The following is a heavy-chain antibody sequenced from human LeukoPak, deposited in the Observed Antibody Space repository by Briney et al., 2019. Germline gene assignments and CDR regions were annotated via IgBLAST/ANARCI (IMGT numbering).Heavy chain of an antibody. CDR3: ARAASGSYYESDY. V-gene: IGHV1-8*01. Sequence: ASVKVSCKVSGYTLTELSMHWVRQAPGKGLEWMGWMNPNSGNTGYAQKFQGRVTMTRNTSISTAYMELSSLRSEDTAVYYCARAASGSYYESDYWGQGTLVTVSS. CDR1: GYTLTELS. D-gene: IGHD1-26*01. J-gene: IGHJ4*02. CDR2: MNPNSGNT.